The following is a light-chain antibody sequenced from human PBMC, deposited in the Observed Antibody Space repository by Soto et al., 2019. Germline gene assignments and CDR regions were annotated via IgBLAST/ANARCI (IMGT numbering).Light chain of an antibody. V-gene: IGKV1-39*01. J-gene: IGKJ4*01. CDR3: QQSFSTLLT. CDR2: GTS. CDR1: QYISGY. Sequence: DIQMTQSPSSLSASVGDRVTITCRASQYISGYLNWYQQKPGKAPKLLISGTSTLQSGVPSRFSGRGSETDFTLAISNXQPEDVATYYCQQSFSTLLTFGGGTKVDIK.